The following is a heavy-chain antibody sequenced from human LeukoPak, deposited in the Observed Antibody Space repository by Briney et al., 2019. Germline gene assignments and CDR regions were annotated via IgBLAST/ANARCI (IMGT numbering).Heavy chain of an antibody. V-gene: IGHV5-51*01. CDR2: IYPGDSDT. D-gene: IGHD4-17*01. CDR3: ARHGAYHYGDYVVCDAFDI. J-gene: IGHJ3*02. Sequence: GESLKISCKGSGYSFTSYWIGWVRQMPGKGLEWMGIIYPGDSDTRYSPSFQGQVTISADKSISTAYLQWSSLKASDTAMYYCARHGAYHYGDYVVCDAFDIWGQGTMVTVSS. CDR1: GYSFTSYW.